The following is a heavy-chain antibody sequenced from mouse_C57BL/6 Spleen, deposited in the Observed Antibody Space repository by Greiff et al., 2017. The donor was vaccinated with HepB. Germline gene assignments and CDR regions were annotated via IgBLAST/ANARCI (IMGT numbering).Heavy chain of an antibody. CDR3: ARRGYYYAMDY. V-gene: IGHV1-59*01. CDR2: IDPSDSYT. CDR1: GYTFTSYW. J-gene: IGHJ4*01. Sequence: QVQLQQPGAELVRPGTSVKLSCKASGYTFTSYWMHWVKQRPGQGLEWIGVIDPSDSYTNYNQKFKGKATLTVDTSSRTAYMQLSSLTSEDSAVYYCARRGYYYAMDYWGQGTSVTVSS.